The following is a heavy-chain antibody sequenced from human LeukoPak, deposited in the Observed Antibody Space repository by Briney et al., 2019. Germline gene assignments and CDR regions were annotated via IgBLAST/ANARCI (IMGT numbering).Heavy chain of an antibody. CDR3: AKDKDGFGVVKYFDY. CDR1: GFTFDDYA. D-gene: IGHD3-3*01. CDR2: ISWNSGSI. Sequence: PGGSLRLSCAASGFTFDDYAMHWVRQVPGKGLEWVSGISWNSGSIGYADSVKGRFTISRDNAKNSLYLQMNSLRAEDTALYYCAKDKDGFGVVKYFDYWGQGTLVTVSS. V-gene: IGHV3-9*01. J-gene: IGHJ4*02.